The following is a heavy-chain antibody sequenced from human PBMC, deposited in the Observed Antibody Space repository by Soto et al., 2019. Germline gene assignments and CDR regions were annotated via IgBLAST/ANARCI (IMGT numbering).Heavy chain of an antibody. V-gene: IGHV4-4*08. Sequence: SETLSLTCTVSGGSMNDNYWSWILQAPGKGLEWIAWIHSGGHSSSNPSLRSRVTMSVDTSKNQFSLKVTSVTAADTAVYYCARNWDYDYGAADWFDPWGHGTLVTVSS. CDR2: IHSGGHS. J-gene: IGHJ5*02. CDR3: ARNWDYDYGAADWFDP. D-gene: IGHD3-16*01. CDR1: GGSMNDNY.